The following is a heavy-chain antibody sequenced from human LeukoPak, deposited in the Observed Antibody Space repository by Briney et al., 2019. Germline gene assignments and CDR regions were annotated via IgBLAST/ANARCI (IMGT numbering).Heavy chain of an antibody. CDR3: ARHPPHTMAF. V-gene: IGHV4-4*09. J-gene: IGHJ6*03. CDR1: GGSISSYY. Sequence: SETLSLTCTVSGGSISSYYWSWIRQPPGKGLEWIGYIYTSGSTNYNPSLKSRVTISVDTSKNQFTLKLSSVTAADTTVYYCARHPPHTMAFWGKGTTVTVSS. CDR2: IYTSGST.